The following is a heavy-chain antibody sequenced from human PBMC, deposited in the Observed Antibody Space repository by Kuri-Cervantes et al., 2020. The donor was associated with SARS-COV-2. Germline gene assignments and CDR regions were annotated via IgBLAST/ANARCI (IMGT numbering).Heavy chain of an antibody. CDR2: IYYSGST. CDR3: ARRLQLAGAFDI. J-gene: IGHJ3*02. V-gene: IGHV4-30-4*08. CDR1: GGSISSGDYY. Sequence: SETLSLTCTVSGGSISSGDYYWSWIRQPPGKGLEWIGYIYYSGSTYYNPSLKSRVTISEDTSKNQFSLKLSSVTAADTAVYYCARRLQLAGAFDIWGQGTMVTVSS. D-gene: IGHD6-13*01.